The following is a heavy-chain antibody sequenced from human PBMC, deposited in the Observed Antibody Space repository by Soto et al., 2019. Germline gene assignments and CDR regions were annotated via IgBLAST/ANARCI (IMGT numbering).Heavy chain of an antibody. J-gene: IGHJ4*02. CDR1: GSTFSISW. D-gene: IGHD1-26*01. Sequence: PEASLRPFGCGSGSTFSISWMHWLHQVPGQSPFWVSRISYDATTRNYGHSVRGRCTISRDNAKSTLYLQMNNLKPDETANYYFTRGPRADSSGTAADWGQRTPVTVS. V-gene: IGHV3-74*01. CDR2: ISYDATTR. CDR3: TRGPRADSSGTAAD.